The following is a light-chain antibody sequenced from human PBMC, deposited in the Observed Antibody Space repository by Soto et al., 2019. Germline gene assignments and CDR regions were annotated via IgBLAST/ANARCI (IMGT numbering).Light chain of an antibody. V-gene: IGKV1-8*01. CDR1: QGISNY. J-gene: IGKJ3*01. CDR2: SAS. Sequence: AIRMTQSPSAISASTGDRVTITCRASQGISNYLAWYQQKPGKTPKLLFFSASTLQSGVPSRFSGSGSGTDFTLTISCLQSEDFATYYCQQSYNYPLTFGPGTKVDLK. CDR3: QQSYNYPLT.